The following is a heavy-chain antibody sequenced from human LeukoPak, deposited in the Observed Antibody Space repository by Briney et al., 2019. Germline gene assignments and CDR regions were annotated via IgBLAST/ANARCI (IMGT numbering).Heavy chain of an antibody. D-gene: IGHD5-18*01. V-gene: IGHV3-33*01. CDR1: GFTFSSYG. CDR2: IWYDGSNK. J-gene: IGHJ4*02. CDR3: ARDRRGTGDSYGDY. Sequence: GGSLRLSCAASGFTFSSYGMHWVRQAPGKGLEWVAVIWYDGSNKYYADSVKGRFTISRDNSKNTRYLQMNSLRAEDTAVYYCARDRRGTGDSYGDYWGQGTLVTVSS.